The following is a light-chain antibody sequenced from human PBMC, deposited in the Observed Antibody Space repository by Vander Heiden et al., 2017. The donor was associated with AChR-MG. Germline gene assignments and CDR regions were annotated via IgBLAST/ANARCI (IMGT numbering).Light chain of an antibody. CDR3: QQRSNWPPT. V-gene: IGKV3-11*01. Sequence: EIVLTQSPGTLSLSPGEKATLSCRASQSVSSNLAWYKQKPGQAPSLLIYDTSNRATGIPARFSGSGSGTDFTLTISSLEPEDFAVYYCQQRSNWPPTFGQGTKVEIK. CDR2: DTS. J-gene: IGKJ1*01. CDR1: QSVSSN.